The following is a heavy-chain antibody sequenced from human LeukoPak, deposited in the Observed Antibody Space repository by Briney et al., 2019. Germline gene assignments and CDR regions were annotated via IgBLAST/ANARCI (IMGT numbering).Heavy chain of an antibody. CDR3: ARDLGRGYSYGRDAFDI. CDR2: INHSGST. CDR1: GGSFSGYY. J-gene: IGHJ3*02. Sequence: SETLSLTCAVYGGSFSGYYWSWIRQPPGKGLEWIGEINHSGSTNYNPSLKSRVTISVDTSKNQFSLKLSSVTAADTAVYYCARDLGRGYSYGRDAFDIWGQGTMVTVSS. D-gene: IGHD5-18*01. V-gene: IGHV4-34*01.